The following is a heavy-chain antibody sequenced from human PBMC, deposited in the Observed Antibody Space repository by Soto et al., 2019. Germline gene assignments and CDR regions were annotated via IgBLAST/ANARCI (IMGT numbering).Heavy chain of an antibody. CDR2: VSDTGSP. V-gene: IGHV4-39*01. Sequence: PSETLSLTCSVSGGSFDSRDYYWAWIRQPPGKGLEWIGSVSDTGSPSYNPSLKSRLTISVDTSKNIFSLILSSVTAADTAVYYCVRQWGGWELQHNWFDPWGPGPLVTVSS. CDR3: VRQWGGWELQHNWFDP. CDR1: GGSFDSRDYY. D-gene: IGHD2-15*01. J-gene: IGHJ5*02.